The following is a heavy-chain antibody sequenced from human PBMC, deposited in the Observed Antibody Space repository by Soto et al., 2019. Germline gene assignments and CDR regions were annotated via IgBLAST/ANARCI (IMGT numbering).Heavy chain of an antibody. V-gene: IGHV4-31*03. CDR1: GGSISSGGYY. CDR3: ARDPLTVTKDAFDI. D-gene: IGHD4-17*01. CDR2: IYYNGST. J-gene: IGHJ3*02. Sequence: QVQLQESGPGLVKPSQTLSLTCTVSGGSISSGGYYWSWIRQHPGKGLEWIGYIYYNGSTYYNPSLKSRVTISVDTSKNQFSLKLSSVTAADTAVYYCARDPLTVTKDAFDIWGQGTMVTVSS.